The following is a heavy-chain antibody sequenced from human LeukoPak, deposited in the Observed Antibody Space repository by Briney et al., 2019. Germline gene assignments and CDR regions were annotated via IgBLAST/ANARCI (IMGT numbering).Heavy chain of an antibody. CDR3: VEGGYPPLGAFDV. V-gene: IGHV3-64D*06. Sequence: GGSLRLSCSASGFTFSSYGMHWVRQAPGKGLEYVSGISNFGDSTYYPDSVKGRFTISRDNSKNMLYLQMTTLRPEDTADYYCVEGGYPPLGAFDVWGQGTTVTVSS. CDR2: ISNFGDST. CDR1: GFTFSSYG. J-gene: IGHJ3*01. D-gene: IGHD3-16*02.